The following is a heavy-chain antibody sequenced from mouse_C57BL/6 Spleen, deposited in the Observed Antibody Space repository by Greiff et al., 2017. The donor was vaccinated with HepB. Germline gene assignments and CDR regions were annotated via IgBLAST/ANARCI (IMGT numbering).Heavy chain of an antibody. CDR3: ARERGDGYYPWFAY. CDR1: GYTFTDYH. CDR2: INPNNGGT. D-gene: IGHD2-3*01. Sequence: EVQLQPSGPELVKPGASVKMSCKASGYTFTDYHMHWVKQSHGKSLEWIGYINPNNGGTSYNQKFKGKATLTVNKSSRTAYMELRSLTSEDSAVYYCARERGDGYYPWFAYWGQGTLVTVSA. V-gene: IGHV1-22*01. J-gene: IGHJ3*01.